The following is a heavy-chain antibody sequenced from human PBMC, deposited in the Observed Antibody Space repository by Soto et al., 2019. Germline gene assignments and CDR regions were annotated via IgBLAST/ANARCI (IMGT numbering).Heavy chain of an antibody. CDR3: ARGGVDIVATLEAYNWFDH. D-gene: IGHD5-12*01. CDR2: IKQDGSEK. J-gene: IGHJ5*02. CDR1: GFTFSSYW. V-gene: IGHV3-7*01. Sequence: GGSLRLSCAASGFTFSSYWMSWVRQAPGKGLEWVANIKQDGSEKYYVDSVKGRFTISRDNAKNSLYLQMNSLRAEDTAVYYCARGGVDIVATLEAYNWFDHWGQGTLVTVSS.